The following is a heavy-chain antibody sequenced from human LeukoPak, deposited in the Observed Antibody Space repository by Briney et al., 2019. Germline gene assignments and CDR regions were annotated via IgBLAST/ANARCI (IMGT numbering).Heavy chain of an antibody. CDR1: GFIFSSYG. D-gene: IGHD2-21*02. CDR3: ARDPAYRGGDCYSGNYYFDY. V-gene: IGHV3-30*02. J-gene: IGHJ4*02. Sequence: PGGALRLSCAASGFIFSSYGMHWVRQAPDKGLEWVAFIRYDGSRKYYADSVKGRFTISRDNAKNSLYLQMNSLRAEDTAVYYCARDPAYRGGDCYSGNYYFDYWGQGTLVTVSS. CDR2: IRYDGSRK.